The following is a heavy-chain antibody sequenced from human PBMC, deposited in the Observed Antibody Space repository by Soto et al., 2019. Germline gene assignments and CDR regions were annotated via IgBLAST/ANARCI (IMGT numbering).Heavy chain of an antibody. V-gene: IGHV3-15*07. J-gene: IGHJ4*02. CDR3: TTGELLWFGELLIEGDY. CDR1: GFTFSNAW. D-gene: IGHD3-10*01. Sequence: EVQLVESGGGLVKPGGSLRLSCAASGFTFSNAWMNWVRQAPGKGLEWVDRIKSKTDGGTTDYAAPVKGRFTISRDDSKNTLYLQMNSLKTEDTDVYYCTTGELLWFGELLIEGDYWGQGTLVTVSS. CDR2: IKSKTDGGTT.